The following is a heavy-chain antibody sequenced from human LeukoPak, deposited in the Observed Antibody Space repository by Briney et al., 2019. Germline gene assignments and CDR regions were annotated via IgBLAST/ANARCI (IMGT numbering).Heavy chain of an antibody. CDR1: GYTFTSYD. CDR2: IIPILGIA. J-gene: IGHJ5*02. V-gene: IGHV1-69*10. CDR3: ASSYETNWFDP. D-gene: IGHD5-18*01. Sequence: ASVKVSCKASGYTFTSYDINWVRQATGQGLEWMGGIIPILGIANYAQKFQGRVTITADKSTSTAYMELSSLRSEDTAVYYCASSYETNWFDPWGQGTLVTVSS.